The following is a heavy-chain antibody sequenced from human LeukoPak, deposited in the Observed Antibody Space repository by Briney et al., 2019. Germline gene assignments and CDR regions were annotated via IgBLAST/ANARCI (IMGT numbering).Heavy chain of an antibody. CDR3: ARGAYYYYGMDV. V-gene: IGHV3-53*01. CDR2: IYSGGST. J-gene: IGHJ6*02. CDR1: GFTVSSNY. Sequence: GGSLRLSCAASGFTVSSNYMSWVRQAPGKGLEWGSVIYSGGSTYYADSVKGRFTISRDNSKNTLYLQMNSLRAEDTAVYYCARGAYYYYGMDVWGQGTTVTVSS.